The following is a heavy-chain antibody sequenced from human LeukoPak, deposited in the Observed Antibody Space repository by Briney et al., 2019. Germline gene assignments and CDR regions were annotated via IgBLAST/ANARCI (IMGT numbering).Heavy chain of an antibody. CDR2: IYPGDSDT. Sequence: GESLKISCKGTGYSFTSFWIGWVRQMPGKGLEWMGIIYPGDSDTRYSPSFQGQVTISADKSISTAYLQWSSLKASDTATYYCARRTHNWFDPWGQGTLVTVSS. J-gene: IGHJ5*02. CDR1: GYSFTSFW. V-gene: IGHV5-51*01. CDR3: ARRTHNWFDP.